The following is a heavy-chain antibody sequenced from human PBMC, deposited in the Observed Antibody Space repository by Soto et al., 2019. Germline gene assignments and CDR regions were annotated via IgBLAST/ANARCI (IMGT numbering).Heavy chain of an antibody. D-gene: IGHD3-10*01. CDR1: GGTFSSYA. CDR3: AREGSYYYGSGSYFNHTYYYYGMDV. Sequence: ASVKVSCKASGGTFSSYAISWVRQAPGQGLEWMGGIIPIFGTANYAQKFQGRVTITADESTSTAYMELSSLRSEDTAVYYCAREGSYYYGSGSYFNHTYYYYGMDVWGQGTTVTVSS. CDR2: IIPIFGTA. V-gene: IGHV1-69*13. J-gene: IGHJ6*02.